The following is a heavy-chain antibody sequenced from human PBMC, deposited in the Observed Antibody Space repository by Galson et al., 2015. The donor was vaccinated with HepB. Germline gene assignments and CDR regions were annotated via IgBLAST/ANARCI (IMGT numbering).Heavy chain of an antibody. CDR2: IYSGGST. J-gene: IGHJ4*02. CDR3: ASHHSGWYDSSYFDY. V-gene: IGHV3-53*01. CDR1: GFTVSSNY. Sequence: SLRLSCAASGFTVSSNYMSWVRQAPGKGLEWVSVIYSGGSTYYADSVKGRFTISRDNSKNTLYLQMNSLRAEDTAVYYCASHHSGWYDSSYFDYWGQGTLVTVSS. D-gene: IGHD6-19*01.